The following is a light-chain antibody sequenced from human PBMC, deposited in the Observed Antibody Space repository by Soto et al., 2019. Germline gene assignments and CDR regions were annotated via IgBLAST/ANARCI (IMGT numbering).Light chain of an antibody. V-gene: IGKV1-39*01. CDR2: DVS. CDR3: QQSYSTPRT. J-gene: IGKJ4*01. Sequence: DIQMTQSPSSLSASVGDRVTITCRASQRITRYLNWYQQKPGKAPKLLMYDVSTLQSGVPSRFSGSGSGTDFTLTINSLEPEDLATYYCQQSYSTPRTFGGGTKVEIK. CDR1: QRITRY.